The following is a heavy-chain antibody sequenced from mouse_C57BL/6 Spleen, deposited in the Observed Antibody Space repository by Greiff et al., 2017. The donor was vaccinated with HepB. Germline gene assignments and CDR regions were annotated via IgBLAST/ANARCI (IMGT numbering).Heavy chain of an antibody. CDR1: GYTFTSYW. CDR3: AREATVSYAMDY. J-gene: IGHJ4*01. D-gene: IGHD1-1*01. CDR2: IDPSDSYT. V-gene: IGHV1-59*01. Sequence: VQLQQSGAELVRPGTSVKLSCKASGYTFTSYWMHWVKQRPGQGLEWIGVIDPSDSYTNYNQKFKGKATLTVDTSSSTAYMQLSSLTSEDSAVYYCAREATVSYAMDYWGQGTSVTVSS.